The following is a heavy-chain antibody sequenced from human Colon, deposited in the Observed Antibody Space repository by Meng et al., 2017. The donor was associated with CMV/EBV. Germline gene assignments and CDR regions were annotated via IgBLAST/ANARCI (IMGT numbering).Heavy chain of an antibody. Sequence: GESLKISCQVSGHTSTNYWIGWVRQKPGKGLEWMGVIYPRDSDTIYSPSFEGQVTNSADNSINTAYLQWTSLKASDTAMYYCARSSSSFFDYWGQGTLVTVSS. CDR1: GHTSTNYW. J-gene: IGHJ4*02. D-gene: IGHD6-13*01. CDR2: IYPRDSDT. CDR3: ARSSSSFFDY. V-gene: IGHV5-51*01.